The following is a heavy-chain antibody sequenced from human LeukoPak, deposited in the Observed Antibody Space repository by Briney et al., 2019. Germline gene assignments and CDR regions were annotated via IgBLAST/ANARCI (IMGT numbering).Heavy chain of an antibody. CDR1: GGTFSGYF. V-gene: IGHV4-34*01. Sequence: KASETLSLTCAVYGGTFSGYFWSWTRQPPGKGLEWIGELNHRGNTNYNPSLKSRVSISVDTSKNQLSLRLTSVTAADTAGYYCARDLDGPGYPFRYWGQGSMVSVSS. CDR3: ARDLDGPGYPFRY. J-gene: IGHJ4*02. CDR2: LNHRGNT. D-gene: IGHD5-24*01.